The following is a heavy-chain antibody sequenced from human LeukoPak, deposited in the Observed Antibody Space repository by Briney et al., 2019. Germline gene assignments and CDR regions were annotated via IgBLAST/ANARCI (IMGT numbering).Heavy chain of an antibody. V-gene: IGHV4-59*08. CDR1: GVSISSYY. CDR3: ARSFCSSTSCYRDAFDI. Sequence: SETLSLTCTVSGVSISSYYWSWIRQPPGKGLEWIWYIYYSGNTNYNPSLKSRVTISVDTSKNQFSLKLSSVTAADTAVYYCARSFCSSTSCYRDAFDIWGKGQWSPSLQ. D-gene: IGHD2-2*01. J-gene: IGHJ3*02. CDR2: IYYSGNT.